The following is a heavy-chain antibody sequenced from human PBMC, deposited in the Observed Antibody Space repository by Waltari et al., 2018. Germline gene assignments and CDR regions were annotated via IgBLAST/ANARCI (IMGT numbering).Heavy chain of an antibody. CDR3: ARNLGGGSYSYDY. V-gene: IGHV4-4*02. CDR1: GGSISSSNW. Sequence: QVQLQESGPGLVKPSGTLSLTCAVSGGSISSSNWWSWVRQPPGKGLEWIGEIYHSGSTTYNPSLKSRVPISVAKSKNQFSLKLSSVTPADTAVYYCARNLGGGSYSYDYWGQGTLVTVSS. CDR2: IYHSGST. D-gene: IGHD1-26*01. J-gene: IGHJ4*02.